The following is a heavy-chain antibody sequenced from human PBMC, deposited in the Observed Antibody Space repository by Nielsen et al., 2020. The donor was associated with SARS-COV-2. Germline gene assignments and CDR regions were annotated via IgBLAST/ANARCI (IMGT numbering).Heavy chain of an antibody. CDR2: ISYDGSNK. CDR1: GFTFSSYA. Sequence: GGSLRLSCAASGFTFSSYAMHWVRQAPGKGLEWVAVISYDGSNKYYADSVKGRFTISRDNSKNTLYLQMNSLRAEDTAVYYCARDLVVVTALRYGMDVWGQGTTVTVSS. D-gene: IGHD2-21*02. CDR3: ARDLVVVTALRYGMDV. V-gene: IGHV3-30*04. J-gene: IGHJ6*02.